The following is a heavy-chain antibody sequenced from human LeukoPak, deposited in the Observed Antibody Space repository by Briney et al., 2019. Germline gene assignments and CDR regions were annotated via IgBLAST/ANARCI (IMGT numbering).Heavy chain of an antibody. J-gene: IGHJ4*02. V-gene: IGHV3-23*01. D-gene: IGHD3-22*01. CDR2: ISDSGGST. CDR1: GFTFSSYA. CDR3: AKGGITMIVVVIQYYFDC. Sequence: GGSLRLSCAASGFTFSSYAMSWVRQAPGKGLEWVSAISDSGGSTYYVDSVKGRFTISRDNSKNTLYLQMNSLRAEDTAVYYCAKGGITMIVVVIQYYFDCWGQGTLVTVSP.